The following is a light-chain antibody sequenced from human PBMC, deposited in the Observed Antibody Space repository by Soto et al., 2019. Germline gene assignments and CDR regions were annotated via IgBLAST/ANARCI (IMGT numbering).Light chain of an antibody. J-gene: IGLJ1*01. Sequence: QSALTQPASVSGSPGQSVTISCTGTTSDVGGYNYVSWYQQHPGKAPKLMIYDVSKRPSGVPDRFSGSKSGNTASLTISGLQAEDEADYYCCSYAGSYTFAVFGTGTKVTVL. V-gene: IGLV2-11*01. CDR1: TSDVGGYNY. CDR2: DVS. CDR3: CSYAGSYTFAV.